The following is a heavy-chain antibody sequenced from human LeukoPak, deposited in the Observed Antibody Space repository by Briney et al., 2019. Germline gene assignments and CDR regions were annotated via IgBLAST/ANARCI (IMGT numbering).Heavy chain of an antibody. V-gene: IGHV3-23*01. CDR3: AKAPITMIVVVIPTAFDI. D-gene: IGHD3-22*01. J-gene: IGHJ3*02. Sequence: GGSLRLSCAASGFTFSTYAVNWVRQAPGKGLEWVSAISGSGGSTYYADSVKGRFTISRDNSKNTLYLQMNSLRAEDTAVYYCAKAPITMIVVVIPTAFDIWGQGTMVTVSS. CDR1: GFTFSTYA. CDR2: ISGSGGST.